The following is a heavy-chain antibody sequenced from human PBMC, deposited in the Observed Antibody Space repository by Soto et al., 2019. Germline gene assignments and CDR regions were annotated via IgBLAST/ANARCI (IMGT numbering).Heavy chain of an antibody. CDR2: ISSSGGST. CDR3: AKVPGVVVPAAIPDY. J-gene: IGHJ4*02. V-gene: IGHV3-23*01. D-gene: IGHD2-2*01. CDR1: GFTFSSYT. Sequence: GGSLRLSCAASGFTFSSYTMNWVRQAPGKGLEWVSAISSSGGSTYYADSVKGRFTISRDNSKNTLYLQMNSLRAEDTAVYYCAKVPGVVVPAAIPDYWGQGTLVTVSS.